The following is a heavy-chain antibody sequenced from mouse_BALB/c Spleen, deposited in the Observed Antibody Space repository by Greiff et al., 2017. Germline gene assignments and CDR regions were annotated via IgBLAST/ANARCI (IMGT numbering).Heavy chain of an antibody. D-gene: IGHD1-1*01. V-gene: IGHV7-3*02. J-gene: IGHJ2*01. CDR3: ARNYGYLDY. CDR2: IRNKANGYTT. Sequence: EVKLMESGGGLVQPGGSLRLSCATSGFTFTDYYMSWVRQPPGKALEWLGFIRNKANGYTTEYSASVKGRFTISRDNPQSILYLQMNTLRAEDSATYYCARNYGYLDYWGQGTTLTVSS. CDR1: GFTFTDYY.